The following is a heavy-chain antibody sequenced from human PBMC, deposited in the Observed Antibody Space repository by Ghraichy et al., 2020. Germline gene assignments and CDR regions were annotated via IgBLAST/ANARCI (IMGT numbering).Heavy chain of an antibody. Sequence: SETLSLNCTVSGGSIRSGPYYWSWIRQHPGKGLEWIGYIYYSGTTYYPPLRGRVTISFDTSQNQFSLKLRSVTAADTAVYYCARDKGQGIFDYWGQGTLVTVSS. V-gene: IGHV4-31*03. CDR3: ARDKGQGIFDY. J-gene: IGHJ4*02. CDR1: GGSIRSGPYY. CDR2: IYYSGTT.